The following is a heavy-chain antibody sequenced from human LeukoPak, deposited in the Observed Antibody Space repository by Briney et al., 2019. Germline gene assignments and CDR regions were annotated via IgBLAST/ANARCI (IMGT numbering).Heavy chain of an antibody. CDR3: ATDRDSSRQKRFDY. Sequence: GGSLRLSCAASGFTFSSYSMNWVRQAPGKGLEWVSSISSSSSYIYYADSVKGRFTISRDNAKNSLYLQMNSLGAEDTAVYYCATDRDSSRQKRFDYWGQGTLVTVSS. CDR2: ISSSSSYI. D-gene: IGHD6-13*01. V-gene: IGHV3-21*01. J-gene: IGHJ4*02. CDR1: GFTFSSYS.